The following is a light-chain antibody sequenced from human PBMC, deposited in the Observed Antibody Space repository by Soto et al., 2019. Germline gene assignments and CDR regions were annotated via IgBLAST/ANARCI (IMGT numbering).Light chain of an antibody. V-gene: IGKV1-39*01. Sequence: DIQMTQSPSSLSASVGDRVTITCRASQRIGSYLNWYQQKPGKAPKLLIYAASNLQSGVPSRFSGIGSGTDFTLTISSLQPEDFATYYCQQSYATPITFGGGTKVDI. CDR2: AAS. CDR3: QQSYATPIT. CDR1: QRIGSY. J-gene: IGKJ3*01.